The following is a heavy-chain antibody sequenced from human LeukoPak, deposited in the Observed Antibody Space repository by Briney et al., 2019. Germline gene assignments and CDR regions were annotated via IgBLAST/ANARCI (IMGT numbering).Heavy chain of an antibody. CDR1: GGSISSYY. J-gene: IGHJ5*02. Sequence: PSETLSLTCTVSGGSISSYYWSWLRQPPGKGLEWIGYIYYSGSTNYNPSLKSRVTISVDTSKNQFSLKLSSVTAADTAVYYCARDRFGYNWFDPWGQGTLVTVSS. CDR2: IYYSGST. V-gene: IGHV4-59*01. D-gene: IGHD3-10*01. CDR3: ARDRFGYNWFDP.